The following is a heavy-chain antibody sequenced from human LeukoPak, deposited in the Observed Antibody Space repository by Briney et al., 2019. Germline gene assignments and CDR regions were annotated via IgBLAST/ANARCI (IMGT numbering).Heavy chain of an antibody. CDR1: GFTFSSYG. V-gene: IGHV3-30*02. CDR2: IGYDGTNK. CDR3: ATRNFDDSGIYALGY. D-gene: IGHD3-10*01. J-gene: IGHJ4*02. Sequence: PGGSLRLSCAVSGFTFSSYGMHRVRQAPGKGLEWVAFIGYDGTNKYYADSVKGRFTISRDSSKSTLYLQMNSLRAEDDTAVYYSATRNFDDSGIYALGYWGQGTLVTVSS.